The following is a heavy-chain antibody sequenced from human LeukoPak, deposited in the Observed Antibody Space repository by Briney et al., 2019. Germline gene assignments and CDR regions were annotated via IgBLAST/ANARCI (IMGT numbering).Heavy chain of an antibody. CDR1: GFTFSTYG. J-gene: IGHJ1*01. V-gene: IGHV3-33*03. CDR3: ATYSSLNRREFQY. CDR2: IWYGGSNT. Sequence: GRSLRLSCAASGFTFSTYGMHWVRQAPGKGLEWVAVIWYGGSNTYYVDSVKGRFTISRDNAKNSLYLQMNSLRAEDTAVYYCATYSSLNRREFQYWGQGTLLTVSS. D-gene: IGHD3-22*01.